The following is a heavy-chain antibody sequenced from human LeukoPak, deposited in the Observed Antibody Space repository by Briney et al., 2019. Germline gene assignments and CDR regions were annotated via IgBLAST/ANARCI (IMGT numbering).Heavy chain of an antibody. D-gene: IGHD6-13*01. CDR3: AKAAAGTFDY. Sequence: GGSLRLSCAASGFTFSSYSMNWVRQAPGKGLEWVSSISSSSYIYYADSVKGRFTVSRDNAKNTLYLQMNSLRAEDTAVYYCAKAAAGTFDYWGQGTLVTVSS. CDR1: GFTFSSYS. J-gene: IGHJ4*02. V-gene: IGHV3-21*01. CDR2: ISSSSYI.